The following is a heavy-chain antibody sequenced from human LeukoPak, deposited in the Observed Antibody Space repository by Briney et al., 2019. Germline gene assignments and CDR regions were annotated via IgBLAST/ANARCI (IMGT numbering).Heavy chain of an antibody. CDR3: ARGTIFGVGPAYGSLDY. J-gene: IGHJ4*02. Sequence: GSLRLSCAASGFTFSSYAMHWVRQAPGKGLEWVAVISYDGSNKYYADSVKGRFTISRDNSKNTLYLQMNSLRAEDTAVYYCARGTIFGVGPAYGSLDYWGQGTLVTVSS. CDR1: GFTFSSYA. CDR2: ISYDGSNK. V-gene: IGHV3-30*01. D-gene: IGHD3-3*01.